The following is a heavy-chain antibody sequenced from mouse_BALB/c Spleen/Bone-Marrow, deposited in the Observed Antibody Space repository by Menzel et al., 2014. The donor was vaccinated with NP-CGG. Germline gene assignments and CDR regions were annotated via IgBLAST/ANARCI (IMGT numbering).Heavy chain of an antibody. Sequence: EVKLVESGGGLVQPGGSLKLSCAASGFDFSRYWMSWVRQAPGKGLEWIGEINPDSNTINYTPSLKDKFIISRDNAKNTLYLQMSKVRSEDTALYYCARQGYYSKGDYWGQGTTLTVSS. V-gene: IGHV4-1*02. CDR2: INPDSNTI. CDR1: GFDFSRYW. CDR3: ARQGYYSKGDY. D-gene: IGHD2-5*01. J-gene: IGHJ2*01.